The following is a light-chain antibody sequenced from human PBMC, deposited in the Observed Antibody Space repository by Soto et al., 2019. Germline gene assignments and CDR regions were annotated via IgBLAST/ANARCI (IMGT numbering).Light chain of an antibody. CDR2: SIP. Sequence: EVVMTQSPATLSVSPGERATLSCRASQSFNSNYLAWYQQKPGQAPRLLIYSIPNRASGIPDRFSGSGSGTEFTLTISSLQPEDFATYYCQQHGQWPITFGQGTRLEIK. CDR1: QSFNSN. V-gene: IGKV3D-15*01. J-gene: IGKJ5*01. CDR3: QQHGQWPIT.